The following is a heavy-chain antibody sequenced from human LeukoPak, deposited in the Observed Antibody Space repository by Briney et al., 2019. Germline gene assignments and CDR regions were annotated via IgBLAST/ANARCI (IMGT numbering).Heavy chain of an antibody. CDR2: IYYSGST. D-gene: IGHD5-12*01. J-gene: IGHJ4*02. V-gene: IGHV4-59*01. CDR1: GGSISSYC. Sequence: SETVSLTCTVSGGSISSYCWSWIRQPPGKGLEWIGYIYYSGSTNYNASLKSRVTISVDTSKNQFSLKLSSVTAADTAVYYCAASGYSGYDIDYWGQGTLVTVSS. CDR3: AASGYSGYDIDY.